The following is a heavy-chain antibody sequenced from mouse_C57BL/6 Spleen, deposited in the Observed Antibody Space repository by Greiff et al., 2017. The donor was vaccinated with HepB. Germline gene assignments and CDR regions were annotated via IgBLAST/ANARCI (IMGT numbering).Heavy chain of an antibody. CDR3: ASWSNYPFAY. V-gene: IGHV1-52*01. J-gene: IGHJ3*01. Sequence: QVQLKQPGAELVRPGSSVKLSCKASGYTFTSYWMHWVKQRPIQGLEWIGNIDPSDSETHYNQKFKDKATLTVDKSSSTAYMQLSSLTSEDSAVYYCASWSNYPFAYWGQGTLVTVSA. CDR1: GYTFTSYW. D-gene: IGHD2-5*01. CDR2: IDPSDSET.